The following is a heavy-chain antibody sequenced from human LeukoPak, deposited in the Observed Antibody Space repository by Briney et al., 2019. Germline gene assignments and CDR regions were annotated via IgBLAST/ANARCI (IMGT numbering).Heavy chain of an antibody. V-gene: IGHV4-59*01. J-gene: IGHJ4*02. CDR2: IYYSGST. CDR1: GGSISSYY. CDR3: ARENYDFWSGYLFD. Sequence: SETLSLTCTVSGGSISSYYWSWIRQPPGKGLEWIGYIYYSGSTNYNPSLKSRVTIAVDTSKNQFSLKLSSVTAADTAVYYCARENYDFWSGYLFDWGQGTLVTVSS. D-gene: IGHD3-3*01.